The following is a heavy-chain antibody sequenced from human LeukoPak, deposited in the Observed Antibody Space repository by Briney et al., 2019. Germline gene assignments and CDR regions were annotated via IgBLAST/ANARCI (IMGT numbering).Heavy chain of an antibody. D-gene: IGHD6-13*01. CDR1: GGSISSSSYY. Sequence: KPSETLSLTCTVSGGSISSSSYYWGWIRQPPGKGLEWIGSIYYSGSTYYNPSLKSRVTISVDTSKNQFSLKLSSVTAADTAVYYCARASSSYGMDVWGQGTTVTVSS. CDR2: IYYSGST. J-gene: IGHJ6*02. V-gene: IGHV4-39*07. CDR3: ARASSSYGMDV.